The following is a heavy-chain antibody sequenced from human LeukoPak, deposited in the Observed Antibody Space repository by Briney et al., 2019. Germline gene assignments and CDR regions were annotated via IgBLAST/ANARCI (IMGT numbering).Heavy chain of an antibody. V-gene: IGHV3-23*01. J-gene: IGHJ4*02. CDR2: ITGSGDYT. Sequence: PGGSLRLSCAASGSTFSSYSMSWVRQAPGKGLEWVSLITGSGDYTYYADSVKGRFTISRDNSKNTLYLQMNSLRAEDTAVFYCAKEPRHCGGDCFSLLDYWGQGTLVTVSS. CDR3: AKEPRHCGGDCFSLLDY. D-gene: IGHD2-21*02. CDR1: GSTFSSYS.